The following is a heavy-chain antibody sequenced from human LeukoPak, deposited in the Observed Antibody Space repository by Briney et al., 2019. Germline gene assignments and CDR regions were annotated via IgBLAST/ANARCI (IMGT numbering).Heavy chain of an antibody. D-gene: IGHD4-23*01. CDR3: ARVGIDYSGNIIKYYFDY. V-gene: IGHV4-59*01. Sequence: SETLSLTCTVSGGSISSYYWSWIRQPAGRGLEWIAYSGSTNYNPSLKSRVIISVDTSKNQFSLKLSPVTAADTAVYYCARVGIDYSGNIIKYYFDYWGQGTLVTVSS. CDR1: GGSISSYY. CDR2: SGST. J-gene: IGHJ4*02.